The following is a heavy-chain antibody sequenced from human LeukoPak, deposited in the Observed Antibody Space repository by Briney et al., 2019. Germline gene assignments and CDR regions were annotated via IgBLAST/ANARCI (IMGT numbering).Heavy chain of an antibody. Sequence: GESLKISCKGSGYSFTSYWIGWVRQMPGKGLEWMGIIYPGDSDTRYSPSFQGQVTISADKSISTAYLQWSSLKASDTAMYYCARQMATKGYYYYGMDVWGQGTTVTVSS. CDR3: ARQMATKGYYYYGMDV. V-gene: IGHV5-51*01. CDR1: GYSFTSYW. CDR2: IYPGDSDT. J-gene: IGHJ6*02. D-gene: IGHD5-24*01.